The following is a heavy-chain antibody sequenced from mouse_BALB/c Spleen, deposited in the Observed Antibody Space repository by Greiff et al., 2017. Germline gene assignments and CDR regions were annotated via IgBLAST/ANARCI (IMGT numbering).Heavy chain of an antibody. CDR1: GYTFTDYW. V-gene: IGHV1-69*01. D-gene: IGHD3-1*01. CDR2: IDTSDSYT. Sequence: VQLQQPGAELVMPGASVKMSCKASGYTFTDYWTHWVKQRPGQGLEWIGAIDTSDSYTSYNQKFKGKATLTVDESSSTAYMQLSSLTSEDSAVYYCARSSSGAWFAYWGQGTLVTVSA. CDR3: ARSSSGAWFAY. J-gene: IGHJ3*01.